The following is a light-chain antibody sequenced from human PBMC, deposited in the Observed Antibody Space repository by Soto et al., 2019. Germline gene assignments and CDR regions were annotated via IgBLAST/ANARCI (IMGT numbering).Light chain of an antibody. J-gene: IGKJ2*01. CDR3: QQSYTSPYT. V-gene: IGKV1-39*01. CDR2: AAS. Sequence: DIQMTQSPSSLSASVGDSVTITCRASQNISSFLNWYQQRPGKAPNLLIYAASSLQSGVAPRFSGSGSVTDFTLTISSLQPEDFAPYFCQQSYTSPYTFGQGTKVDIK. CDR1: QNISSF.